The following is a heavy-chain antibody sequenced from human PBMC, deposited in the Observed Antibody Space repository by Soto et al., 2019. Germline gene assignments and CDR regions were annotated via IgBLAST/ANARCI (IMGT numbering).Heavy chain of an antibody. CDR3: ARRDQIAYYYGMDV. J-gene: IGHJ6*02. D-gene: IGHD2-21*01. CDR2: INSDGSIT. CDR1: AFTFSSYW. V-gene: IGHV3-74*01. Sequence: PGGSLRLSCAASAFTFSSYWMNWVRQAPGKGPVWVSRINSDGSITGCADSVKGRFTISRDNAKNTLYLQMNSLSAEDTAVYYCARRDQIAYYYGMDVWGQGTTVTVSS.